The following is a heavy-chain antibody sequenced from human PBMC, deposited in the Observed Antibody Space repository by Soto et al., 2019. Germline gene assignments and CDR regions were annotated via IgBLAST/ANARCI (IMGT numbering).Heavy chain of an antibody. J-gene: IGHJ4*02. V-gene: IGHV3-21*01. Sequence: GGSLRLSCAASGFTFSSYSMNWVRQAPGKGLEWVSSISSSSSYIYYADSVKGRFTIPRDNAKNSLYLQMNSLRAEDTAVYYCARVYYDSSGPGFGFDYWGQGTLVTVSS. CDR2: ISSSSSYI. D-gene: IGHD3-22*01. CDR3: ARVYYDSSGPGFGFDY. CDR1: GFTFSSYS.